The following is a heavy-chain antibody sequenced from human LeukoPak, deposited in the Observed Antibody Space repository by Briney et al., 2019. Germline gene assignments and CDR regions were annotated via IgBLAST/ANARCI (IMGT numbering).Heavy chain of an antibody. CDR1: GFTFSSYD. CDR2: IGTAGDT. D-gene: IGHD1-14*01. V-gene: IGHV3-13*01. J-gene: IGHJ4*02. Sequence: GGSLGLSCAASGFTFSSYDMHWVRQATGKGLEWASAIGTAGDTYYPGSVKGRFTISRENAKNSLYLQMNSLRAGDTAVYYCARRKEGGFDYWGQGTLVTVSS. CDR3: ARRKEGGFDY.